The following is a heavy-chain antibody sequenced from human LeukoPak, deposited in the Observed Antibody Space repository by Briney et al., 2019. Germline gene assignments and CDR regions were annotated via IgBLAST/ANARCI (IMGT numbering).Heavy chain of an antibody. D-gene: IGHD3-22*01. CDR2: ISGSGGST. CDR1: GFTFSSYA. V-gene: IGHV3-23*01. Sequence: PGGSLRLSCAASGFTFSSYAMSWVRQAPGKGLEWVSAISGSGGSTYYADSVKGRFTISRDNSKNTLYLQMNSLRAEDTAVYYCAYTGVPYYYDSSGFQDAFDIWGQGTMVTVSS. J-gene: IGHJ3*02. CDR3: AYTGVPYYYDSSGFQDAFDI.